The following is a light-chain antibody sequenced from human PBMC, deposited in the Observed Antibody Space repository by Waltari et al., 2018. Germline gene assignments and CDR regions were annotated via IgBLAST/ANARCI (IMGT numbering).Light chain of an antibody. CDR3: QQYNIYSPQA. Sequence: DIQMTQSPSTLSASVGDRVTITCRASQTIDNYLAWYQQKPGEPPKVLIYDASTLETGVPSRFSGSGFGTDFSLTISSLQPDDFATYWCQQYNIYSPQAFGQGTKVEVK. J-gene: IGKJ1*01. CDR1: QTIDNY. V-gene: IGKV1-5*01. CDR2: DAS.